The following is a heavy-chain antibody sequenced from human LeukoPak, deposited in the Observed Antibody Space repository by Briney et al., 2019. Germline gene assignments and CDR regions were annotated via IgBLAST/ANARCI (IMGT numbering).Heavy chain of an antibody. V-gene: IGHV4-59*01. CDR1: GCSISSYY. CDR3: ARSDYYFDY. J-gene: IGHJ4*02. CDR2: IYYSGST. Sequence: PSETLSLTCTVTGCSISSYYWSWIRQPPGKGREWIGYIYYSGSTKYNPSLKSRVTISVDTSKNQFSLKLSSVTAADTAVYYCARSDYYFDYWGQGTLVTVSS. D-gene: IGHD2-21*01.